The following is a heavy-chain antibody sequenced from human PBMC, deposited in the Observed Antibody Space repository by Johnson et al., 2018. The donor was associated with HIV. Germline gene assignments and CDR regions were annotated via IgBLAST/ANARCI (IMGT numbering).Heavy chain of an antibody. CDR3: ARSQVSGEGAFDM. D-gene: IGHD6-19*01. Sequence: VQLVESGGGLVQPGGSLRLSCAASGFTLSTYWMTWVRQAPGKGLEWVANIRQDGGERYYVDSVKGRFTISRDNAKRSLFLQMNSVRAEDTAVYYCARSQVSGEGAFDMWGQGTMVTVSS. CDR2: IRQDGGER. CDR1: GFTLSTYW. V-gene: IGHV3-7*05. J-gene: IGHJ3*02.